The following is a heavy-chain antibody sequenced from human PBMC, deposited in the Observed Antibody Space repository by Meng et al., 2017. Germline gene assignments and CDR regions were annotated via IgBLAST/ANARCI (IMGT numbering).Heavy chain of an antibody. V-gene: IGHV3-20*04. D-gene: IGHD4-17*01. CDR3: ARRGEQGYYYYGMDV. CDR1: GFTFDDYG. CDR2: INWNGGST. Sequence: GESLKISCAASGFTFDDYGMSWVRQAPGKGLEWVSGINWNGGSTGYADSVKGRFTISRDNAKNSLYLQMNSLRAEDTAMYYCARRGEQGYYYYGMDVWGQGTTVTVSS. J-gene: IGHJ6*02.